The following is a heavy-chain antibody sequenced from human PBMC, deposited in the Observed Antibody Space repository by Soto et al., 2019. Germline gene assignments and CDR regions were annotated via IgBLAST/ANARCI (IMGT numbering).Heavy chain of an antibody. V-gene: IGHV4-30-4*01. Sequence: KTSETLSLTCTVSGGSISSGDYYWSWIRQPPGKGLEWIGYIYYSGSTYYNPSLKSRVTISVDTSKNQFSLKLSSVTAADTAVYYCGRVWGYCTTGVCYTAFDIWGQGTMVTVSS. D-gene: IGHD2-8*01. J-gene: IGHJ3*02. CDR1: GGSISSGDYY. CDR3: GRVWGYCTTGVCYTAFDI. CDR2: IYYSGST.